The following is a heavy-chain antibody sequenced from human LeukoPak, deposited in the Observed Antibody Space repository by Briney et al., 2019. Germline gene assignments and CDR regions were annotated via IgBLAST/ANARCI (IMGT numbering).Heavy chain of an antibody. Sequence: GGFLRLSCAASGFTFSSYSMNWVRQAPGKGLEWVSAISGSGSTYYADSVKGRFTISRDNSKNTLYLQMNSLRAEDTAVYYCAKVEQLGWFDPWGQGTLVTVSS. D-gene: IGHD6-6*01. V-gene: IGHV3-23*01. CDR3: AKVEQLGWFDP. CDR2: ISGSGST. CDR1: GFTFSSYS. J-gene: IGHJ5*02.